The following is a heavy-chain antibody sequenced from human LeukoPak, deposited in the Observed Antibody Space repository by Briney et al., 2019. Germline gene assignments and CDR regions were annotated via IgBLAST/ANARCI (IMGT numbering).Heavy chain of an antibody. J-gene: IGHJ3*02. CDR1: GGTFSSYA. D-gene: IGHD5-12*01. V-gene: IGHV1-69*04. CDR2: IIPILGIA. Sequence: GASVKVSCKASGGTFSSYAISWVRQAPGQGLEWMGRIIPILGIANYAQKFQGRVTITADKSTSTAYMELSSLRSEDTAVYYCAREGDRYSGYDSGGAFDIWGQGTMVTVSS. CDR3: AREGDRYSGYDSGGAFDI.